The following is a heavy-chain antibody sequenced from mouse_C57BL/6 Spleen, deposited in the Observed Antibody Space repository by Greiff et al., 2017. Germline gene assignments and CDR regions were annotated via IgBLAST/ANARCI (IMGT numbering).Heavy chain of an antibody. CDR2: IDPNSGGT. J-gene: IGHJ1*03. Sequence: QVQLQQPGAELVKPGASVKLSCKASGYTFTSYWMHWVKQRPGRGLEWIGRIDPNSGGTKYNEKFKSKGTLTVDKPSSTAYMQLSSLTSEDSAVYYCARGHYGSSYDWYFDVWGTGTTVTVSS. CDR3: ARGHYGSSYDWYFDV. D-gene: IGHD1-1*01. CDR1: GYTFTSYW. V-gene: IGHV1-72*01.